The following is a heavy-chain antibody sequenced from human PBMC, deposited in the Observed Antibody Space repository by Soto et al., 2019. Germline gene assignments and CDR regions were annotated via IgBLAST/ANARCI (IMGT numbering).Heavy chain of an antibody. D-gene: IGHD4-17*01. Sequence: GASVKVSCKASGYTFTGYYMHWVRQAPGQGLEWMGWINPNSGGTNYAQKFQGRVTMTRDTSISTAYMELSRLRSDDTAVYYCARYTVTTSMIFQYYYYYGMDVWGQGTTVTVS. CDR3: ARYTVTTSMIFQYYYYYGMDV. CDR2: INPNSGGT. V-gene: IGHV1-2*02. J-gene: IGHJ6*02. CDR1: GYTFTGYY.